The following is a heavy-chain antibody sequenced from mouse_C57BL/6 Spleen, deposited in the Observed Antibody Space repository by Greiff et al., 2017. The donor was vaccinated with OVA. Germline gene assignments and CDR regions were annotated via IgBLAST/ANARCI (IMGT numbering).Heavy chain of an antibody. Sequence: VQLQQSGAELVRPGASVKLSCTASGFNIKDDYMHWVKQRPEQGLEWIGWIDPENGDTEYASKFQGKATITADPSSNTAYLQLSSLTSEDTAVYYCTTSTPYYAMDYWGQGTSVTVSS. D-gene: IGHD6-1*01. CDR1: GFNIKDDY. J-gene: IGHJ4*01. CDR3: TTSTPYYAMDY. CDR2: IDPENGDT. V-gene: IGHV14-4*01.